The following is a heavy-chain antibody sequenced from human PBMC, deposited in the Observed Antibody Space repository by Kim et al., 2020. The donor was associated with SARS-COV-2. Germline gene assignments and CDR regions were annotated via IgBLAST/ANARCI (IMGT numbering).Heavy chain of an antibody. D-gene: IGHD3-9*01. CDR2: ISYDGSNK. J-gene: IGHJ4*02. CDR1: GFTFSSYG. V-gene: IGHV3-30*18. Sequence: GGSLRLSCAASGFTFSSYGMHWVRQAPGKGLEWVAVISYDGSNKYYADSVKGRFTISRDNSKNTLYLQMNSLRAEDTAVYYCAKARSPSFYYDILTGYLSDWGQGTLVPVSS. CDR3: AKARSPSFYYDILTGYLSD.